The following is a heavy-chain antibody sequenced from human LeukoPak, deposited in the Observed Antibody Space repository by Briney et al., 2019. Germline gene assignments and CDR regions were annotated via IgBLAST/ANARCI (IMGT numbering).Heavy chain of an antibody. Sequence: ASVKVSCKASGYTFDNFYIHWVRQAPGQGPEWMGWINCNDGSTNFVQKFQGRVTMTRVTAMSTVYMDLSGLGPDDTAIYYCARDEGSTYNQLDSWGQGTLVTVSS. CDR2: INCNDGST. CDR3: ARDEGSTYNQLDS. D-gene: IGHD1-14*01. J-gene: IGHJ5*01. CDR1: GYTFDNFY. V-gene: IGHV1-2*02.